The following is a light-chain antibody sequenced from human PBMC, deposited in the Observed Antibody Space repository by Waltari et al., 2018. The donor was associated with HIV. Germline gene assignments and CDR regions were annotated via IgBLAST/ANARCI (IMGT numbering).Light chain of an antibody. CDR3: QSYDTNLSGRV. V-gene: IGLV1-40*01. CDR1: SSNIGATYD. Sequence: QSVLTQPPSVSGAPGQRVTISCAGSSSNIGATYDVPWYRHLPGTAPKLLIYGNNNRPSGVPDRFSGSKSGTSASLAITGLQAEDEADYYCQSYDTNLSGRVFGGGTKLTVL. J-gene: IGLJ3*02. CDR2: GNN.